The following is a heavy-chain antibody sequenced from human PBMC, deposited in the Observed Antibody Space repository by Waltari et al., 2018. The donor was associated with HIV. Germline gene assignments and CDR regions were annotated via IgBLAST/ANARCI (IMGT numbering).Heavy chain of an antibody. Sequence: QVQLQQWGAGLLKPSETLSLTSAVYGGSFRGYYLSWLRQPPGKVLEWIGDINHSGSTNYNPSLKSRVTISVDTSKNQFSLKLSSVTAADTAVYYCARGLVVAATYFDYWGQGTLVTVSS. J-gene: IGHJ4*02. V-gene: IGHV4-34*01. CDR2: INHSGST. CDR1: GGSFRGYY. D-gene: IGHD2-15*01. CDR3: ARGLVVAATYFDY.